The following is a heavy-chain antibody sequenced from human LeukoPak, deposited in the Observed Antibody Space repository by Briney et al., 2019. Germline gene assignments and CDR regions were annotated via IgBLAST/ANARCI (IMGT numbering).Heavy chain of an antibody. J-gene: IGHJ4*02. D-gene: IGHD3-16*01. CDR2: ISGSGGRT. CDR3: AKDWVRFDY. Sequence: GGSLRLSCAASGFTFRSYGMSWVSQAPRKGLEWVSAISGSGGRTYYADSVKGRFTISRDNSKNTMYLQMNSLRVEDTAVYYCAKDWVRFDYWGQGSLVTVSS. V-gene: IGHV3-23*01. CDR1: GFTFRSYG.